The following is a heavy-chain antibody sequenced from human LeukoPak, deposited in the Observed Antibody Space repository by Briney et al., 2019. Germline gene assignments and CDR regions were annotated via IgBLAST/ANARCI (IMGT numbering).Heavy chain of an antibody. D-gene: IGHD5-12*01. CDR2: IYYSGST. Sequence: SETLSLTCTVSGGSISNGDYYWTWIRQHPGKGLEWIGYIYYSGSTYYNPSLKSRVVISVDTSKNQFSLKLKSVTAADTAVYYCARDRRWLRFLGFDIWGQGTMVTVSS. CDR1: GGSISNGDYY. J-gene: IGHJ3*02. CDR3: ARDRRWLRFLGFDI. V-gene: IGHV4-31*03.